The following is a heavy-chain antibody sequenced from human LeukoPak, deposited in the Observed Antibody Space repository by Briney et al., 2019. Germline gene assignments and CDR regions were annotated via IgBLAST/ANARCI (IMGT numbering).Heavy chain of an antibody. CDR3: AGLLTETRGENWFDP. CDR1: GFTFSSYA. V-gene: IGHV3-23*01. Sequence: PGGSLRLSCAASGFTFSSYAMSWVRQAPGKGLEWVSAISGSGGSTYYADSVKGRFTISRDNSKNTLYLQMNSLRAEDTAVYYCAGLLTETRGENWFDPWGQGTLVTVSS. CDR2: ISGSGGST. J-gene: IGHJ5*02. D-gene: IGHD1-14*01.